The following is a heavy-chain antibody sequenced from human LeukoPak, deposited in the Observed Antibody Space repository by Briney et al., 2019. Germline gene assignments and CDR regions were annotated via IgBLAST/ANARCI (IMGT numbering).Heavy chain of an antibody. CDR3: AGAVTYYYYYMDV. V-gene: IGHV3-21*01. D-gene: IGHD3-16*02. CDR1: GFTFSSYA. J-gene: IGHJ6*03. CDR2: ISSSSSYI. Sequence: PGGSLRLSCAASGFTFSSYAMHWVRQAPGKGLEWVSSISSSSSYIYYADSVKGRFTISRDNAKNSLYLQMNSLRADDTAVYYCAGAVTYYYYYMDVWGKGTTVTISS.